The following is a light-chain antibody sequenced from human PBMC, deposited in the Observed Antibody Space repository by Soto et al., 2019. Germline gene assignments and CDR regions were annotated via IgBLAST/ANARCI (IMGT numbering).Light chain of an antibody. CDR2: GAS. CDR3: QQYGRSSWT. CDR1: QSVDTDY. V-gene: IGKV3-20*01. J-gene: IGKJ1*01. Sequence: EIVLTQSPGTLSLSPGENATLSCRASQSVDTDYLAWYQQQKPGQAPRLLIYGASSRATGVPDRFSGSGSGTEFTLAISRLEPGDFAVYYCQQYGRSSWTFGQGTKVEIK.